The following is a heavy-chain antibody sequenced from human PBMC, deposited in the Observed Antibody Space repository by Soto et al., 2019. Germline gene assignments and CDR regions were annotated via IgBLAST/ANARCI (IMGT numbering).Heavy chain of an antibody. CDR3: ARSSNYYDSSGYTSYYYGMDV. CDR2: INWNGDST. Sequence: GSLRLSCAASGFTFDDYGMSWVRQAPGKGLEWVSGINWNGDSTGYADSVKGRFTISRDNAKNSLYLQMNSLRAEDTALYYCARSSNYYDSSGYTSYYYGMDVWGQGTTVTVSS. V-gene: IGHV3-20*04. J-gene: IGHJ6*02. D-gene: IGHD3-22*01. CDR1: GFTFDDYG.